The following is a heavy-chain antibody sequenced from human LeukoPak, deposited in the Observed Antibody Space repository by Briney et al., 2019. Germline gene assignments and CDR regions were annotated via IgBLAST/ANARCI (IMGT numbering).Heavy chain of an antibody. V-gene: IGHV4-39*01. D-gene: IGHD6-13*01. CDR1: GGSISSSSYY. Sequence: SETLSLTCTVSGGSISSSSYYWGWIRQPPGKGLEWIGSIYYSGSTYYNPSLKSRVTISVDTSKNQFSLKLSSVTAADTAVYYCASARSAQQLEYWGQGTLVTVSS. CDR2: IYYSGST. CDR3: ASARSAQQLEY. J-gene: IGHJ4*02.